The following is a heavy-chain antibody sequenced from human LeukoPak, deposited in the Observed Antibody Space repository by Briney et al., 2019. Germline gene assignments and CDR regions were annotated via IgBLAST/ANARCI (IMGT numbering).Heavy chain of an antibody. J-gene: IGHJ3*02. V-gene: IGHV3-49*04. CDR3: TRRTVTTDAFDI. CDR1: GSTFGDYA. CDR2: IRSKAYGGTT. D-gene: IGHD4-17*01. Sequence: GGSLRLSCTASGSTFGDYAMSWVRQAPGKGLEWVGFIRSKAYGGTTEYAASVKGRFTISRDDSKSIAYLQLNSLKTEDTAVYYCTRRTVTTDAFDIWGQGTTVTVSS.